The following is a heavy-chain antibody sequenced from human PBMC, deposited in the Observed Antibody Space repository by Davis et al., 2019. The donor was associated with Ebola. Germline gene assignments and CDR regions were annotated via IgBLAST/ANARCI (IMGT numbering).Heavy chain of an antibody. J-gene: IGHJ4*02. D-gene: IGHD3-3*01. CDR2: ISSSGSTI. CDR3: ARGGAYLFWDY. V-gene: IGHV3-11*04. CDR1: GFTFSDYY. Sequence: GESLKISCAASGFTFSDYYMSWLRQAPGKGLEWVSYISSSGSTIYYADSVKGRFTISRDNAKNSLYLQMNSLRAEDTAVYYCARGGAYLFWDYWGQGTLVTVSS.